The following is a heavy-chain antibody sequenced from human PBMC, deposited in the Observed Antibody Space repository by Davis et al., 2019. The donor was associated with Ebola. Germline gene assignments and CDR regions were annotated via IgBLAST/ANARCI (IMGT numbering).Heavy chain of an antibody. D-gene: IGHD5-24*01. J-gene: IGHJ4*02. CDR2: INAANGNT. V-gene: IGHV1-3*01. CDR3: ATFFEMATTFIDY. Sequence: AASVKVSCKTSGYTFPSYPIHWVRQAPGQRLEWMGWINAANGNTKYSQSFQGRVTITADESTSTAYMELSSLRSDDTAVYYCATFFEMATTFIDYWGQETLVTVSS. CDR1: GYTFPSYP.